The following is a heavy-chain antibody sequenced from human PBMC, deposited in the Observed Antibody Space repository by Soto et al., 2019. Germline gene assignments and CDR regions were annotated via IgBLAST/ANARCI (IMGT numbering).Heavy chain of an antibody. V-gene: IGHV3-21*01. CDR2: ISSNSRYI. J-gene: IGHJ2*01. D-gene: IGHD3-3*01. CDR3: AREDFWYFDL. Sequence: EEQLVESGGGLVKPGGSLRLSCVASGFSLSSQSINWVHQAPGKGLEWVSSISSNSRYIYYVDSVKGRFTISRDNTKNSVSLQMNSLRAEDTAVYFCAREDFWYFDLWGRGALVTVSS. CDR1: GFSLSSQS.